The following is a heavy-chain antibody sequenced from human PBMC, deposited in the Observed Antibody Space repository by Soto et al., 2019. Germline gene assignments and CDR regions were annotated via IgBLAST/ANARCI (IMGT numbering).Heavy chain of an antibody. J-gene: IGHJ3*02. CDR1: GFTFSSYG. CDR3: AKVIRSITIFGVVRELRNDAFDI. D-gene: IGHD3-3*01. V-gene: IGHV3-30*18. CDR2: ISYDGSNK. Sequence: GGSLRLSCAASGFTFSSYGMHWVRQAPGKGLEWVAVISYDGSNKYYADSVKGRFTISRDNSKNTLYLQMNSLRAEDTAVYYCAKVIRSITIFGVVRELRNDAFDIWGQGTMVTVSS.